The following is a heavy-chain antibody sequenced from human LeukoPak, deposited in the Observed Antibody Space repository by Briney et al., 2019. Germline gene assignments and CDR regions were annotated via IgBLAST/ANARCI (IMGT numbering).Heavy chain of an antibody. CDR1: GFTFSSYS. CDR2: ISSSSSYI. V-gene: IGHV3-21*01. Sequence: GGSLRLSCAASGFTFSSYSMNWVRQAPGKGLEWVSSISSSSSYIYYADSVKGRFTISRDNAKNSLYLQMNSLRAEDTAVYYCAREGEVWFGELFHRAEYGYIDYWGQGTLVTVSS. D-gene: IGHD3-10*01. CDR3: AREGEVWFGELFHRAEYGYIDY. J-gene: IGHJ4*02.